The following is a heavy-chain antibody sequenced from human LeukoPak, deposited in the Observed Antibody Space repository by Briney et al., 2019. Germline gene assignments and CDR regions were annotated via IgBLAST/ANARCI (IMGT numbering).Heavy chain of an antibody. J-gene: IGHJ6*02. CDR1: GGSISSYY. V-gene: IGHV4-59*08. CDR2: IYYSGST. D-gene: IGHD2-2*01. CDR3: ARHCSSTSCSYYYYYYGMDV. Sequence: SETLSLTCTVSGGSISSYYWSWIRQPPGKGLEWIGYIYYSGSTNYNPSLKSRVTISVDTSKNQFSLKLSSVTAADTAVYYCARHCSSTSCSYYYYYYGMDVWGQGTTVTVSS.